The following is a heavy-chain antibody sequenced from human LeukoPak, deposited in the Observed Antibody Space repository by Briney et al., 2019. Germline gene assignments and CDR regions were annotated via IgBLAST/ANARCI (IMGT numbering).Heavy chain of an antibody. CDR3: ARATGRIVGATSFDY. Sequence: LTGGSLRLSCAASGFTFSSYWMHWVRQAPGKGLVWVSRINSDGSSTSYADSVKGRFTISRDNAKNTLYLQMNSLRAEDTAVYYRARATGRIVGATSFDYWGQGTLVTVSS. CDR2: INSDGSST. CDR1: GFTFSSYW. D-gene: IGHD1-26*01. V-gene: IGHV3-74*01. J-gene: IGHJ4*02.